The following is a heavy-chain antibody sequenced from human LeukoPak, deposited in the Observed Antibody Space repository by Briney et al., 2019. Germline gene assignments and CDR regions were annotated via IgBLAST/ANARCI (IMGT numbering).Heavy chain of an antibody. CDR3: ARDGIGFGELLSPGYFDL. CDR2: IYYSGST. CDR1: GSSISSGDYY. D-gene: IGHD3-10*01. V-gene: IGHV4-30-4*01. J-gene: IGHJ2*01. Sequence: PSQTLSLTCTVSGSSISSGDYYWSWIRQPPGKGLEWIGYIYYSGSTYYNPSLKSRVTISVDTSKNQFSLKLSSVTAADTAVYYCARDGIGFGELLSPGYFDLWGRGTLVTVSS.